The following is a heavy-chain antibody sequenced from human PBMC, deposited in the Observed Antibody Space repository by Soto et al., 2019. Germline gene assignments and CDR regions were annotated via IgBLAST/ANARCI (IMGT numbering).Heavy chain of an antibody. V-gene: IGHV1-69*08. CDR3: AREEYYYGSGAFFDY. Sequence: QVQLVQSGAEVKKPGSSVKVSCKASGGTFSSYTISWVRQVPGQGLEWMGRIIPILGIANYAQKFQGRVTITADKSTSTAYMELSSLRSEDTAVYYCAREEYYYGSGAFFDYWGQGTVVTVSS. D-gene: IGHD3-10*01. CDR2: IIPILGIA. J-gene: IGHJ4*02. CDR1: GGTFSSYT.